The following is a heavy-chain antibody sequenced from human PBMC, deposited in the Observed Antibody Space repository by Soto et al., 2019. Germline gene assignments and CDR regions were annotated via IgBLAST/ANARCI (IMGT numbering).Heavy chain of an antibody. Sequence: SETLSLTCAVYGGSFSGYFWSWIRQPPGKGLEWIGEINHSGTTNYNPSLKSRVTISVDTSKNQLSLKLSSVTAADTAVYYCARGLAGRSSSWYDYWGQGTLVTVSS. V-gene: IGHV4-34*01. J-gene: IGHJ4*02. CDR3: ARGLAGRSSSWYDY. CDR1: GGSFSGYF. D-gene: IGHD6-13*01. CDR2: INHSGTT.